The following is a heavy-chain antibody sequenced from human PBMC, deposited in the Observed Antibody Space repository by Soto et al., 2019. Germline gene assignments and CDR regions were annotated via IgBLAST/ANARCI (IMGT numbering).Heavy chain of an antibody. CDR2: INTDTGNT. CDR1: GYTFTTYG. D-gene: IGHD3-3*01. J-gene: IGHJ4*02. CDR3: ATAIFVVVIDF. Sequence: QVQLVQSGAEEKMPGASVKVSCKASGYTFTTYGIHWVRQAPGQGLEWMAWINTDTGNTRYSQNFQGRVAITRDTSASTAYMEVNSLRSEDTAVYYCATAIFVVVIDFWGQGTLVTVSS. V-gene: IGHV1-3*04.